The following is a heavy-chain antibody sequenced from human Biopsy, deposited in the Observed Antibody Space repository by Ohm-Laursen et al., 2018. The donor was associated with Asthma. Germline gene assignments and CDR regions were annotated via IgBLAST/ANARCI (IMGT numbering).Heavy chain of an antibody. D-gene: IGHD2-21*02. Sequence: SLRLSCAAPGFDFSDYTMNWVRQAPGKGLEWVANIKHDGTEKNHVDSLKGRFTISRDNSKNTLYLQMNSLRAEDTAVYYCAGGVVGDSPLCNYWGQGTLVTVSS. J-gene: IGHJ4*02. CDR1: GFDFSDYT. V-gene: IGHV3-7*03. CDR2: IKHDGTEK. CDR3: AGGVVGDSPLCNY.